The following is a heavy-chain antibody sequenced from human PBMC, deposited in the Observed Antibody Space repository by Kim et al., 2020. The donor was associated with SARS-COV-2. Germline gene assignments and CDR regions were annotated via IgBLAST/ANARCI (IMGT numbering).Heavy chain of an antibody. D-gene: IGHD3-22*01. Sequence: ASVKVSCKVSGYTLTELSMHWVRQAPGKGLEWMGGFDPEDGETIYAQKFQGRVTMTEDTSTDTAYMELSSLRSEDTAVYYCATASPGGYYYDSSGPNPNWFDPWGQGTLGTVSS. V-gene: IGHV1-24*01. CDR2: FDPEDGET. J-gene: IGHJ5*02. CDR1: GYTLTELS. CDR3: ATASPGGYYYDSSGPNPNWFDP.